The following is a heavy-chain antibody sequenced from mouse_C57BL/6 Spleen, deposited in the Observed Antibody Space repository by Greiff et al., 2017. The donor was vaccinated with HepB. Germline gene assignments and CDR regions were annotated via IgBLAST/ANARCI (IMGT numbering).Heavy chain of an antibody. D-gene: IGHD2-3*01. V-gene: IGHV1-64*01. CDR1: GYTFTSYW. CDR2: IHPNSGST. Sequence: VQLQQPGAELVKPGASVKLSCKASGYTFTSYWMHWVKQRPGQGLEWIGMIHPNSGSTNYNEKFKSKATLTVDKSSSTAYMQLSSLTSEDSAVYYCARWLLRLYFDYWGQGTTLTVSS. CDR3: ARWLLRLYFDY. J-gene: IGHJ2*01.